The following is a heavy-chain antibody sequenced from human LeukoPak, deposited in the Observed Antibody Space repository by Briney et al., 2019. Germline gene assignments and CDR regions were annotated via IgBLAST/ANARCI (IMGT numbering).Heavy chain of an antibody. V-gene: IGHV1-69*05. CDR2: IIPIFGTA. D-gene: IGHD1-26*01. J-gene: IGHJ4*02. Sequence: SVKASCKASGGTFSSYAISWVRQAPGQGLEWMGGIIPIFGTANYAQKFQGRVTITTDESTSTAYMELSSLRSEDTAVYYCARSPSGSYYFDYWGQGTLVTVSS. CDR1: GGTFSSYA. CDR3: ARSPSGSYYFDY.